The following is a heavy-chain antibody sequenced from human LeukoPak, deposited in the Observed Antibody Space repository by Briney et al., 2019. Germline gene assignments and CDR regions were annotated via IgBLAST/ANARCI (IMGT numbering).Heavy chain of an antibody. CDR1: GYTFTGYY. CDR2: INPNSGGT. Sequence: GASVKVSCKASGYTFTGYYMHWVRQAPGQGLEWMGWINPNSGGTNYAQKLQGRVTMTRDTSISTAYMELSRLRSDDTAVYYCARGRDTGKVTAARQMDAFDIWGQGTMVTVSS. V-gene: IGHV1-2*02. D-gene: IGHD2-2*01. CDR3: ARGRDTGKVTAARQMDAFDI. J-gene: IGHJ3*02.